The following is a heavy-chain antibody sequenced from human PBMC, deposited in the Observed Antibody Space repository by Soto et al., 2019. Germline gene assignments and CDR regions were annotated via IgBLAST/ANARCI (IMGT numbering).Heavy chain of an antibody. CDR1: GGSISSVGHY. CDR3: ARDAMGYSHGTGWLDP. CDR2: IYYSGST. D-gene: IGHD5-18*01. V-gene: IGHV4-31*03. J-gene: IGHJ5*02. Sequence: QVQLRESGPGLVKPSQTLSLTCTVSGGSISSVGHYWNWIRQHPVKGLEWIGYIYYSGSTYYNPSLKSRITISVDTSKNQCSLKVNSVTAADTAVDYCARDAMGYSHGTGWLDPWGQGTLVTVSS.